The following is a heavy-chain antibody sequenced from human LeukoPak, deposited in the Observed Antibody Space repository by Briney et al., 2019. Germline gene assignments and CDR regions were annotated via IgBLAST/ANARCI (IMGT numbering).Heavy chain of an antibody. CDR1: GFIFSSYG. J-gene: IGHJ4*02. Sequence: GRSLRLSCAASGFIFSSYGMHWVRQAPVKGLEWVSFIRYDGSNKYYADSVKGRFTISRDNSKNTLYLQMNILRTEDTAVYYCAKIPPAAAAVPFDYWGQGTVVTVSS. V-gene: IGHV3-30*02. D-gene: IGHD6-13*01. CDR3: AKIPPAAAAVPFDY. CDR2: IRYDGSNK.